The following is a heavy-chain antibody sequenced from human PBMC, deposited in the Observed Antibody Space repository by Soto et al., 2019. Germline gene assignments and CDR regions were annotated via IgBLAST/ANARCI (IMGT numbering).Heavy chain of an antibody. Sequence: PSETLSLTCTVPDGSISNSYWSWIRQPAGKGLEWIGRIHSSGSAKYNPSLNSRVTMSVDTSKSQFSLEVSSLTAADTAVYYGAREEQLGPYYYYALDVWGQGTTVT. D-gene: IGHD1-1*01. CDR1: DGSISNSY. CDR2: IHSSGSA. J-gene: IGHJ6*02. V-gene: IGHV4-4*07. CDR3: AREEQLGPYYYYALDV.